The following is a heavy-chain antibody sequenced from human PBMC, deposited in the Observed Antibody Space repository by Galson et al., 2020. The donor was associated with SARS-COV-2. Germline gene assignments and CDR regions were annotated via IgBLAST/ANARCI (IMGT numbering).Heavy chain of an antibody. D-gene: IGHD3-22*01. CDR1: GFTFSSYG. V-gene: IGHV3-30*18. CDR3: AKARSMGYSGYYLAFDY. Sequence: GESLKISCAASGFTFSSYGMHWVRQAPGKGLEWVAVISYDGSNKYYADSVKGRFTISRDNSKNTLYLQMNSLRAEDTAVYYCAKARSMGYSGYYLAFDYWGQGTLVTVSS. J-gene: IGHJ4*02. CDR2: ISYDGSNK.